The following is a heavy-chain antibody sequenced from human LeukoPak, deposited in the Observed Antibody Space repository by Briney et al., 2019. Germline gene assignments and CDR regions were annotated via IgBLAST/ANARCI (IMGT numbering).Heavy chain of an antibody. J-gene: IGHJ4*02. V-gene: IGHV4-34*01. CDR3: ARAARAYCSGGSCYATFDY. CDR1: GGSFRGYY. Sequence: SETLSLTCAVYGGSFRGYYWRWIRQPPGEGGEGRGEINHRGSTNYNPSLKSRVTISVATSKNQFSLKLSSVTAADTAVYYCARAARAYCSGGSCYATFDYWGQGTLVTVSS. CDR2: INHRGST. D-gene: IGHD2-15*01.